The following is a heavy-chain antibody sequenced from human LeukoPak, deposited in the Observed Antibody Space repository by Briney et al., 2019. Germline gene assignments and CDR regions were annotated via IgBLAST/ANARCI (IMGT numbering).Heavy chain of an antibody. J-gene: IGHJ3*02. V-gene: IGHV4-39*01. CDR1: SGSISSRSYD. Sequence: SETLSLTCTVSSGSISSRSYDWGWIRQPPGKGLEWIGGIYYAGSTHHTPALPSRATISVDTSKNPSSLKLSSVTAADTAVYYCARRSGTYEGNAFDIWGQGTMVTVSS. CDR2: IYYAGST. CDR3: ARRSGTYEGNAFDI. D-gene: IGHD1-26*01.